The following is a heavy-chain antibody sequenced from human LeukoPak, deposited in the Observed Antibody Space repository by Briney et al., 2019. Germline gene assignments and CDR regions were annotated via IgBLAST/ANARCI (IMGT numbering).Heavy chain of an antibody. CDR3: AASGSYYGGFDY. Sequence: ASVKVFCTASGYTFTSYGISWVRQAPGQGLEWMGIINPSGGSTSYAQKFQGRVTMTRDMSTSTVYMELSSLRSEDTAVYYCAASGSYYGGFDYWGQGTLVTVSS. CDR2: INPSGGST. CDR1: GYTFTSYG. D-gene: IGHD1-26*01. V-gene: IGHV1-46*01. J-gene: IGHJ4*02.